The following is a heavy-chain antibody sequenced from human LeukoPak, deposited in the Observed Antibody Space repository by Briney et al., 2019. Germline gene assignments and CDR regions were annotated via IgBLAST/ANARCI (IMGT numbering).Heavy chain of an antibody. D-gene: IGHD6-19*01. V-gene: IGHV3-7*01. CDR1: GFTFSSYA. CDR2: IKKDGSEQ. J-gene: IGHJ4*02. Sequence: GGSLRLSCGAAGFTFSSYAMRWVRQAPGRGVEWVATIKKDGSEQYYVDSMTGRFTIPRENAKNSLYLEMNSLRADDTAVYYCARFASVANFAYWGLGTLVTVSS. CDR3: ARFASVANFAY.